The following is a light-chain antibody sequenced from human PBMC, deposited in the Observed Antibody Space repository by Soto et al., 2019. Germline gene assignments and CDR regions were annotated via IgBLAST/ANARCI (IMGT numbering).Light chain of an antibody. V-gene: IGKV3-11*01. CDR3: QQRYNWPPIT. CDR1: QSVRSN. J-gene: IGKJ5*01. Sequence: EILLTQSPATLSLSPGERATLSCRASQSVRSNLAWYQQKPGQAPRLLIYDTSNRATGVPARFSGSGSGTDFTLTISSLEPEDFAVYYCQQRYNWPPITFGQGTRLEIK. CDR2: DTS.